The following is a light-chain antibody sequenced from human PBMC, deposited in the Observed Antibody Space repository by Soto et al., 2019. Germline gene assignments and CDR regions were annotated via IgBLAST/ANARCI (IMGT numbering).Light chain of an antibody. V-gene: IGKV2-30*01. J-gene: IGKJ1*01. CDR2: KAS. CDR3: MQATPWPPT. CDR1: RSLVYSDGNAY. Sequence: DVVMTQSPLSLPVTLGQPASISCRSSRSLVYSDGNAYLNWFQQRPGQSPRRLIYKASNRDSGVPDRFRGSGSGTDFTLQISRVEAEDVGVYYCMQATPWPPTFGRGTRVEIK.